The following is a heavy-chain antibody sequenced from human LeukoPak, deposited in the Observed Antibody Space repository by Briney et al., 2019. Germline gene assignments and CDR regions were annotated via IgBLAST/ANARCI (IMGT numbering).Heavy chain of an antibody. CDR3: ARSPTTRVPEDY. V-gene: IGHV4-4*02. D-gene: IGHD1-14*01. Sequence: AETLSLTCAVSDDSIFRNNYWSWVRQSPGKGLEWIGQISASGSTTYRPSLKSRVTLSVDKCKTQSSLELTSVTAADTALYYCARSPTTRVPEDYWGQGNLVTVSS. CDR2: ISASGST. CDR1: DDSIFRNNY. J-gene: IGHJ4*02.